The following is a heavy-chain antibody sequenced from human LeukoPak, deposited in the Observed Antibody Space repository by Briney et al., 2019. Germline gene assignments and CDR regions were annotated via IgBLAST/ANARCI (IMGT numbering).Heavy chain of an antibody. J-gene: IGHJ6*02. CDR1: GCTCITYG. V-gene: IGHV3-48*01. Sequence: PGGSLRLSCAASGCTCITYGMNLVRQAPGKGLARVSYISSSSRTISYADSVKGRFTISRDNAKNSLYLQMNSLRAEDTAVYYCARLRYYAMDVWGQGTTVTASS. CDR2: ISSSSRTI. CDR3: ARLRYYAMDV.